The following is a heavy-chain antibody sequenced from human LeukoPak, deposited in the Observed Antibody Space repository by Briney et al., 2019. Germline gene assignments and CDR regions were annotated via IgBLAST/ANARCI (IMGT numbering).Heavy chain of an antibody. J-gene: IGHJ4*02. CDR2: IYYSGST. V-gene: IGHV4-59*08. CDR1: GGSISSYY. Sequence: PSETLSLTCTVSGGSISSYYWSWSRQPPGKGLEWIGYIYYSGSTNYSPSLKSRVTISVDTSKDQFSLKLSSVTAADTAVYYCTRHGSFYYFDYWGQGTLVTVSS. CDR3: TRHGSFYYFDY.